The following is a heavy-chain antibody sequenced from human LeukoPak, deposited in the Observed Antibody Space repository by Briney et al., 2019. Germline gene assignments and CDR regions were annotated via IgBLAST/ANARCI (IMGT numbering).Heavy chain of an antibody. CDR2: IDEHGSGK. Sequence: GGSLRLSCAASGFTFNNYWMSWLRQAPGRGLVGVANIDEHGSGKWFVDSVKRRFTMSRDNSKNTLYLKMNSLRGEDTAVYYCARGSGIAVAGAFDYWGQGTLVTVSS. J-gene: IGHJ4*02. D-gene: IGHD6-19*01. CDR1: GFTFNNYW. V-gene: IGHV3-7*03. CDR3: ARGSGIAVAGAFDY.